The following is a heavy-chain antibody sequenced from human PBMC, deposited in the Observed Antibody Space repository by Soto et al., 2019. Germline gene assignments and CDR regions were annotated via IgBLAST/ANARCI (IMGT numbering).Heavy chain of an antibody. V-gene: IGHV6-1*01. CDR1: GDSVSSNSAA. Sequence: PSQTLSLTCAISGDSVSSNSAAWIWIRQSPSRGLEWLGRTYYRSKWYNDYAVSVKSRITINPDTSKNQFSLQLNSVTPEDTAVYYCTRNMTYYDFWSGYWALIDAFDIWGQGTMVTVSS. CDR3: TRNMTYYDFWSGYWALIDAFDI. J-gene: IGHJ3*02. D-gene: IGHD3-3*01. CDR2: TYYRSKWYN.